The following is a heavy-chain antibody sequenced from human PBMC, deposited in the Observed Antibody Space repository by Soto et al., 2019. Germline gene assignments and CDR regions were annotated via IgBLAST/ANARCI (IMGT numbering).Heavy chain of an antibody. D-gene: IGHD3-22*01. CDR2: IYYSGST. Sequence: QVQLQASGPGRLKPSETLFLTCTVSGGSVSSGRYYWSSIRQPPGKGLEWIGNIYYSGSTNYNPSLKSRVTISADTSKTQFSLKLSSVTAADTAVYYCARDLNFYDSSGIFDYWGQGTLVTVSS. CDR1: GGSVSSGRYY. CDR3: ARDLNFYDSSGIFDY. J-gene: IGHJ4*02. V-gene: IGHV4-61*01.